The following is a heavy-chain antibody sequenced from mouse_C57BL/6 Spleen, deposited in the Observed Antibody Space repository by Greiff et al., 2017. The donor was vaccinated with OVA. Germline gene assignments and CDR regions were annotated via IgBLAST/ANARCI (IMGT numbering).Heavy chain of an antibody. D-gene: IGHD1-1*01. V-gene: IGHV1-82*01. Sequence: VQLQQSGPELVKPGASVKISCKASGYAFSSSWMNWVKQRPGKGLEWIGRIYPGDGDTNYNGKFKGKATLTADKSSSTAYMQLSSLTSEDSAVYFCARTYGSSSDYWGQGTTLTVSS. CDR1: GYAFSSSW. CDR3: ARTYGSSSDY. CDR2: IYPGDGDT. J-gene: IGHJ2*01.